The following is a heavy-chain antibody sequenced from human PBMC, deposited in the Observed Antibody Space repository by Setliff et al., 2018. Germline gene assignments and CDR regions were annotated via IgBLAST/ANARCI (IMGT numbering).Heavy chain of an antibody. CDR3: ARRATYYNFWSGYYDY. V-gene: IGHV4-39*07. J-gene: IGHJ4*02. Sequence: PSETLSFTCTVSGGSISSSSYYWGWIRQPPGKGLEWIGSIYYSGSTYYNPSLKSRVTISVDTSKNQFSLKMSSVTAADTAVYYCARRATYYNFWSGYYDYWGQGTLVTVSS. CDR1: GGSISSSSYY. CDR2: IYYSGST. D-gene: IGHD3-3*01.